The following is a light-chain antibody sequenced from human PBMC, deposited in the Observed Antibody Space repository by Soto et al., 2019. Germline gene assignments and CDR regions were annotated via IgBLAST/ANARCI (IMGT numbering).Light chain of an antibody. Sequence: QTPSTMSASVGARVTITCRASQTISSWLAWYQQKPGKAPKLLIYDVSTLQSGVPSRFSGSGSGTYFTLTINSLQPEDFATYYCQQSHSTVAFGQGTRRRL. CDR2: DVS. J-gene: IGKJ5*01. CDR1: QTISSW. V-gene: IGKV1-39*01. CDR3: QQSHSTVA.